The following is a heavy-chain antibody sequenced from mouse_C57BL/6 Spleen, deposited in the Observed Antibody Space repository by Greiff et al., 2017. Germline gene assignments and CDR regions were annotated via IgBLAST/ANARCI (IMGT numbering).Heavy chain of an antibody. CDR1: GYTFTSYW. Sequence: QVQLQQPGAELVKPGASVKLSCKASGYTFTSYWMHWVKQRPGQGLEWIGMIHPNSGSTNYNEKFKSKATLTVDKSSSTAYMQRSSLTSEDSAVYYCARSPLLDYYAMDYWGHGTSVTVSS. V-gene: IGHV1-64*01. D-gene: IGHD2-10*01. J-gene: IGHJ4*01. CDR3: ARSPLLDYYAMDY. CDR2: IHPNSGST.